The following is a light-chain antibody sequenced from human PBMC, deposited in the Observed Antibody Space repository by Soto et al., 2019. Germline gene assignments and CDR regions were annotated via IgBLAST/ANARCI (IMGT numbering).Light chain of an antibody. V-gene: IGLV1-40*01. J-gene: IGLJ1*01. CDR1: SSNIGAGYD. CDR3: QSYDSSLSGLYV. Sequence: VLTQPPSVSRAPGQRVTISCTGSSSNIGAGYDVHWYQQLPGTAPKLLIYGNSNRPSGVPDRFSGSKSGTSASLAITGLQAEDEADYYCQSYDSSLSGLYVFGTGTKVTVL. CDR2: GNS.